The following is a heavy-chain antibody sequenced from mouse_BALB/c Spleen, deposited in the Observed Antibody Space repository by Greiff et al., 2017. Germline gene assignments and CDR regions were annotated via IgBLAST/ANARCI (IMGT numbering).Heavy chain of an antibody. CDR2: IYPGDGDT. CDR3: ARLLRLRAMDY. D-gene: IGHD1-2*01. Sequence: VQLQQSGAELVRPGSSVTISCKASGYAFSSYWMNWVKQRPGQGLEWIGQIYPGDGDTNYNGKFKGKATLTADNSSSTAYMQLSSLTSEDSAVYFCARLLRLRAMDYWGQGTSVTVSS. V-gene: IGHV1-80*01. CDR1: GYAFSSYW. J-gene: IGHJ4*01.